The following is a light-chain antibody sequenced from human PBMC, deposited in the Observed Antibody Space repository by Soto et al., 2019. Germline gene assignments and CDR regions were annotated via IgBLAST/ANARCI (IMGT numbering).Light chain of an antibody. V-gene: IGKV3-11*01. J-gene: IGKJ3*01. Sequence: IVLTKSPATRSLSPGEKATLSCRASQSISSYLAWYQQKPDQAPRLLIYDASNRATGIPARFSGSGSGTDFTLTISSLEPEDFAVYYCHQRSTWPFTFGPGTKVDIK. CDR1: QSISSY. CDR3: HQRSTWPFT. CDR2: DAS.